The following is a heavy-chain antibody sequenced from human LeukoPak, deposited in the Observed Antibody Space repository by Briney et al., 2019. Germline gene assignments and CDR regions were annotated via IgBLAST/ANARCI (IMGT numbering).Heavy chain of an antibody. CDR2: IIPSGGST. Sequence: ASVTVSCKASVYTFINYNIHWVRQAPGQGLEWMGIIIPSGGSTIYAQKFRCRVTMTRNTSTRTVYMELSSLRSEDTAVYYCARDSRSGYYYFDYWGQGTLVTVSS. D-gene: IGHD5-12*01. CDR1: VYTFINYN. CDR3: ARDSRSGYYYFDY. J-gene: IGHJ4*02. V-gene: IGHV1-46*01.